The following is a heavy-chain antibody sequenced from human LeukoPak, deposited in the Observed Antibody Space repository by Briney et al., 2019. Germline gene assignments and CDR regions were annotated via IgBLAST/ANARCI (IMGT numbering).Heavy chain of an antibody. J-gene: IGHJ4*02. CDR1: GFTFSSYS. CDR2: ISSSSSYI. Sequence: PGGSLRLSCAASGFTFSSYSMNWVRQAPGKGLEWVSSISSSSSYIYYADSVKGRFTITRDNAKNSLYLQMNSLRAEDTAVYYCARPEYSSSSPFDYWGQGTLVTVSS. CDR3: ARPEYSSSSPFDY. V-gene: IGHV3-21*01. D-gene: IGHD6-6*01.